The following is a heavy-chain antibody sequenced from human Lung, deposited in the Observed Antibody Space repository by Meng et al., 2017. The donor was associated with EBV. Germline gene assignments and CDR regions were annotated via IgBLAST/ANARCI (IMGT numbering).Heavy chain of an antibody. CDR1: GGSVDSGAYY. CDR3: AREYSSSSGLPGP. V-gene: IGHV4-31*03. J-gene: IGHJ5*02. Sequence: QVQLQEAGPGLVKPSQTLSLTCTVSGGSVDSGAYYWSWIRQRPGKGLEWIGYIYYSGSTFYTPSLKSRATLSVDTSKNQFSLKLNSVTAADTAVYYCAREYSSSSGLPGPWGQGTLVTVSS. D-gene: IGHD6-6*01. CDR2: IYYSGST.